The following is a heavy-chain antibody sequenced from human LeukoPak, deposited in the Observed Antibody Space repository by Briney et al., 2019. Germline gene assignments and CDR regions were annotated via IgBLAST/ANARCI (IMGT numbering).Heavy chain of an antibody. CDR3: ARGTPYGAIDY. CDR1: GYTFTSYD. V-gene: IGHV1-8*01. D-gene: IGHD1-26*01. CDR2: MNPNSGNT. Sequence: ASVKVSCKASGYTFTSYDINWVRQATGQGLEWMGWMNPNSGNTGYAQKFQGRVTITADESTSTAYMELSSLRSEDTAVYYCARGTPYGAIDYWGQGTLVTVSS. J-gene: IGHJ4*02.